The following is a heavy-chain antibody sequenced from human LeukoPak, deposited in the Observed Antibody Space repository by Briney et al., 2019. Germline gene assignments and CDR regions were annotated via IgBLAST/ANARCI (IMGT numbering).Heavy chain of an antibody. Sequence: SETLPLTCIVSGGSISSSSYYWGWIRQPPGKELEWIGSIYYSGSTYYNPSLKSRVTISVDTSKIQFSLKLSSVTAADTAVYYCARFSYYYYYMDVWGKGTTVTASS. CDR3: ARFSYYYYYMDV. CDR1: GGSISSSSYY. CDR2: IYYSGST. J-gene: IGHJ6*03. V-gene: IGHV4-39*01.